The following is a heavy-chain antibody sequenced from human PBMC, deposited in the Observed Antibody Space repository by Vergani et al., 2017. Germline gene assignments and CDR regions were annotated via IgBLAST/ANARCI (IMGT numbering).Heavy chain of an antibody. D-gene: IGHD4-17*01. V-gene: IGHV1-69*12. Sequence: QFQLVQSGAEVKKPGSSVKVSCKASGGTFSSYAISWVRQAPGQGLEWMGGVIPIFGTANYAQKFQGRVTITADESTSTAYMELSSLRSEDTAVYYCASTGESTVTKFDYYYGMDVWGQGTTVTVSS. CDR1: GGTFSSYA. CDR2: VIPIFGTA. CDR3: ASTGESTVTKFDYYYGMDV. J-gene: IGHJ6*02.